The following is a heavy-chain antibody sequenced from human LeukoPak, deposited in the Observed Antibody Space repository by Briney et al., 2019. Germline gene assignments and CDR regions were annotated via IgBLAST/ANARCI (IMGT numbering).Heavy chain of an antibody. D-gene: IGHD1-26*01. CDR1: GFTFSSYA. Sequence: QAGGSLRLSCAASGFTFSSYAMTWVRLAPGKGLEWVSSISGSGGSTYYADSVKGRFTISRDNAKNSLYLQMNSLRAEDTAVYYCARDLPGRQWELLLYDYWGQGTLVTVSS. CDR3: ARDLPGRQWELLLYDY. CDR2: ISGSGGST. J-gene: IGHJ4*02. V-gene: IGHV3-23*01.